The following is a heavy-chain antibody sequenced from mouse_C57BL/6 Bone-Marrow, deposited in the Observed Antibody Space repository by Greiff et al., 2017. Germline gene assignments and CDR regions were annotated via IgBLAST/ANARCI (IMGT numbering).Heavy chain of an antibody. CDR2: ISSGSSTI. CDR3: ARSSYYSNAWFAY. D-gene: IGHD2-5*01. V-gene: IGHV5-17*01. Sequence: EVKVVESGGGLVKPGGSLKLSCAASGFTFSDYGMHWVRQAPEKGLEWVAYISSGSSTIYYADTVKGRFTISRDNAKNTLFLQMTSLRSEDTAMYYCARSSYYSNAWFAYWGQGTLVTVSA. CDR1: GFTFSDYG. J-gene: IGHJ3*01.